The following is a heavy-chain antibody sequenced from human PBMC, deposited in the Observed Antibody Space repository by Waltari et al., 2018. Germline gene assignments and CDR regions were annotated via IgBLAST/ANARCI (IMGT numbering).Heavy chain of an antibody. V-gene: IGHV1-18*01. J-gene: IGHJ4*02. CDR1: GYTFSNYG. CDR3: ARVLDSSQYYYGSDY. CDR2: MAAYNGNT. Sequence: QVQLVQSGTEVKKPGASVKVSCKASGYTFSNYGVSWVRQAPGQGLEWVGWMAAYNGNTHSAPKLQGRVTMTPDTSPTTAYLELRSLTSDDTAVYYCARVLDSSQYYYGSDYWGQGTLVTVSS. D-gene: IGHD3-22*01.